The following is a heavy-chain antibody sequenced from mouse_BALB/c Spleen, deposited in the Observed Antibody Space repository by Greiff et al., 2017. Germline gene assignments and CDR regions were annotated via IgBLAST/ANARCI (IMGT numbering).Heavy chain of an antibody. J-gene: IGHJ4*01. Sequence: QVQPQQPGAELVKPGASVKLSCKASGYTFTSYWMHWVKQRPGQGLEWIGEINPSNGRTNYNEKFKSKATLTVDKSSSTAYMQLSSLTSEDSAVYYCARSGMITNYYAMDYWGQGTSVTVSS. CDR2: INPSNGRT. CDR3: ARSGMITNYYAMDY. CDR1: GYTFTSYW. V-gene: IGHV1S81*02. D-gene: IGHD2-4*01.